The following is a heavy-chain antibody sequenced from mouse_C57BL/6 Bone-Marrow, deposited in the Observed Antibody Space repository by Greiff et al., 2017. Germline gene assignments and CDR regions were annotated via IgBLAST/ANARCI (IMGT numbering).Heavy chain of an antibody. J-gene: IGHJ3*01. CDR3: RGGGVYYSVFAY. CDR2: ISSGGDSI. V-gene: IGHV5-9-1*02. Sequence: EVKLVESGAGLVKPGGSLKLSCAASGFTFSSYAMSWVRQTPEKRLEWVAYISSGGDSIYYAATVKGRFTISRNNDSTTLYLQMSMLTSETTTMYYFRGGGVYYSVFAYWGQGTLVTVSA. D-gene: IGHD1-1*01. CDR1: GFTFSSYA.